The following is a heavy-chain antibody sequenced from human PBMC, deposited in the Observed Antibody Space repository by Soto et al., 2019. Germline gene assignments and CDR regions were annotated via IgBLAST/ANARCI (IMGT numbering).Heavy chain of an antibody. V-gene: IGHV3-30-3*01. Sequence: GGSLRLSCAASGFTFSSYAMHWVRQAPGKGLEWVAVISYDGSNKYYADSVKGRFTISRDNSKNTLYLQTNSLRAEDTAVYYCARALELERGGYYYYYGMDVWGQGTTLTVSS. D-gene: IGHD1-1*01. J-gene: IGHJ6*02. CDR1: GFTFSSYA. CDR3: ARALELERGGYYYYYGMDV. CDR2: ISYDGSNK.